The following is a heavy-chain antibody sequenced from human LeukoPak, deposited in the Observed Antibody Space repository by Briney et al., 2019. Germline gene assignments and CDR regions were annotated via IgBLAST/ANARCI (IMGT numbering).Heavy chain of an antibody. D-gene: IGHD5-12*01. J-gene: IGHJ4*02. CDR2: ISSSGSTI. CDR3: AKEPIVAGAYYFDY. V-gene: IGHV3-11*01. Sequence: GGSLRLSCAASGFTFSDYYMSWIRQAPGKGLEWVSYISSSGSTIYYADSVKGRFTISRDNAKNSLYLQMNSLRVEDTAIYFCAKEPIVAGAYYFDYWGQGTLVTVSS. CDR1: GFTFSDYY.